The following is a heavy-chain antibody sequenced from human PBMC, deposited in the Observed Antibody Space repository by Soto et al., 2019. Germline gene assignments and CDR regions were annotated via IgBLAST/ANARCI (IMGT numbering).Heavy chain of an antibody. V-gene: IGHV3-30-3*01. CDR2: ISHDGSNK. D-gene: IGHD3-16*01. Sequence: GGSLRLSCAASGFSFSGYAMHWVRQSPGKGPEWVAIISHDGSNKYYADSVKGRFTISRDNSKDTLSLQMNSLRVEDSAVYYCVPRKGDPFTWGPGTLVTVSS. CDR3: VPRKGDPFT. J-gene: IGHJ4*02. CDR1: GFSFSGYA.